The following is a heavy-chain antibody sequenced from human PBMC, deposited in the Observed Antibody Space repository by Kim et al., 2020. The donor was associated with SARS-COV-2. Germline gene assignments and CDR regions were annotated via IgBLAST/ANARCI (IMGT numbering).Heavy chain of an antibody. V-gene: IGHV3-30*09. D-gene: IGHD3-22*01. CDR3: ARGRYYFDIYTLDV. J-gene: IGHJ6*02. CDR1: GFTFSNHA. Sequence: GGSLRLSCAASGFTFSNHAVHWVRQAPGKGLEWVTLISYDGSEYFADSVKGRFAISRDNSKTTVFLQMNSLRAEYTAVYYCARGRYYFDIYTLDVWGQGTTVTVSS. CDR2: ISYDGSE.